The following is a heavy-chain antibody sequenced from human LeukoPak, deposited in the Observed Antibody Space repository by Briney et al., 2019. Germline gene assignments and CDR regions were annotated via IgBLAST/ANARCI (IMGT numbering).Heavy chain of an antibody. CDR3: ARVAVIYYYYMEV. V-gene: IGHV3-48*04. CDR1: GFPFSGYS. Sequence: GGSLRLSCAASGFPFSGYSMNWVRQAPGKGLEWVSYISGSSSIIYYADSVKGRFTISRDNAKNSLYLQMNSLRAEDTGVYYCARVAVIYYYYMEVWGKGTTVTVSS. D-gene: IGHD2/OR15-2a*01. CDR2: ISGSSSII. J-gene: IGHJ6*03.